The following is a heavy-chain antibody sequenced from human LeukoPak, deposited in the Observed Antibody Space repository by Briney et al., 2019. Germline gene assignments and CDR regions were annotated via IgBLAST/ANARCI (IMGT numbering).Heavy chain of an antibody. CDR3: ARRSARYCSGGSCYSRGSYYYYYMDV. V-gene: IGHV5-51*01. CDR1: GYSFTSYW. J-gene: IGHJ6*03. Sequence: GESLKISCKGSGYSFTSYWIGWVRQMPGKGLEWMGIIYPGDSDTRYRPSFQGQVTISADKSISTAYLQWSSLKASDTAMYYCARRSARYCSGGSCYSRGSYYYYYMDVWGKGTTVTVSS. D-gene: IGHD2-15*01. CDR2: IYPGDSDT.